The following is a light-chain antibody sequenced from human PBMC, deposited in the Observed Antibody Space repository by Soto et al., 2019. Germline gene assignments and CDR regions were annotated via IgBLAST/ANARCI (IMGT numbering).Light chain of an antibody. V-gene: IGLV2-23*01. CDR2: EGS. Sequence: QAGTVCRSRWSSYHLSCTGTSSDVGSYNLVSWYQQHPGKAPKLMIYEGSKRPSGVSNRFSGSKSGNTASLTISGLQAEDEADYYCCSYAGSSTPYVFGTGTKVTVL. J-gene: IGLJ1*01. CDR3: CSYAGSSTPYV. CDR1: SSDVGSYNL.